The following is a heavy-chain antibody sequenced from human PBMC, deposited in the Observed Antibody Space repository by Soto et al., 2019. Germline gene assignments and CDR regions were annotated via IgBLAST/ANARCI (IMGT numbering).Heavy chain of an antibody. D-gene: IGHD4-17*01. CDR1: GDSVSSNSAA. CDR2: TYYRSKWYN. CDR3: ARGPELHDYGVDAFDS. Sequence: PSQTLSLTCAISGDSVSSNSAAWNCIRQSPSRGLEWLGRTYYRSKWYNDYAVSVKSRITINPDTSKNQFSLQLNSVTPEDTAVYYCARGPELHDYGVDAFDSWGQGTMVTVSS. V-gene: IGHV6-1*01. J-gene: IGHJ3*02.